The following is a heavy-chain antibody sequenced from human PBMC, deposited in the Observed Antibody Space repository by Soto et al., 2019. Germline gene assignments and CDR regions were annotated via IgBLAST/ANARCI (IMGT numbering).Heavy chain of an antibody. CDR1: GGSISSGGYY. V-gene: IGHV4-31*03. Sequence: SETLSLTCTVSGGSISSGGYYWSWIRQHPGKGLEWIGYIYYSGSTYYNPSLKSRVTISVDTSKNQFSLKLSSVTAADTAVYYCARDSNPTQYYYYYMDVWGKGTTVTVSS. J-gene: IGHJ6*03. D-gene: IGHD4-4*01. CDR3: ARDSNPTQYYYYYMDV. CDR2: IYYSGST.